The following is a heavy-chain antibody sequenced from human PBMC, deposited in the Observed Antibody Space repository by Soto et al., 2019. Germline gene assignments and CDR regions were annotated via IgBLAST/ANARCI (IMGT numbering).Heavy chain of an antibody. CDR2: INPSGGST. D-gene: IGHD5-18*01. CDR3: ARDRVTAMEDYGMDV. Sequence: QVQLVQSGAEVKKPGASVRVPSRAFGTPFTSTYLPWLDRPPGQGFGWMGIINPSGGSTSYAQKFQGRVTMTRDTSTSTVYMELSSLRSEDTAVYYCARDRVTAMEDYGMDVWGQGTTVTVSS. V-gene: IGHV1-46*01. J-gene: IGHJ6*02. CDR1: GTPFTSTY.